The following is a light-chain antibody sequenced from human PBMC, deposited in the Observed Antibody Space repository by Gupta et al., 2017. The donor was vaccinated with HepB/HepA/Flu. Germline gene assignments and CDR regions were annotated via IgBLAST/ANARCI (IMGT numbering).Light chain of an antibody. V-gene: IGLV3-1*01. CDR3: QAWDSIKVV. CDR1: KLGDKY. J-gene: IGLJ2*01. CDR2: QDS. Sequence: SYELTQPPSVSVSPGQTASITCSGAKLGDKYACWYQQTPGQSPVLVIYQDSKRPSGIPERFSGSNAGNTATLTISGTQAMDEADYYCQAWDSIKVVFGGGTKLTVL.